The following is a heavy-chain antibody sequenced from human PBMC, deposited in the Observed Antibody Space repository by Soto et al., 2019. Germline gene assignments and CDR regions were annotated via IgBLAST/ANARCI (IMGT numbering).Heavy chain of an antibody. CDR2: INPSGGST. CDR1: VYTFTSYY. CDR3: ARLEGGIAKFYFFDY. D-gene: IGHD3-16*01. V-gene: IGHV1-46*01. J-gene: IGHJ4*02. Sequence: QVQLVQSGAEVKKPGASVKVSCKASVYTFTSYYMHWVRQAPGQGLEWMGIINPSGGSTSYAQKFQGRVTMTRDTSTSTVYMELSSLRSEDTAVYYCARLEGGIAKFYFFDYWGQGTLVTVSS.